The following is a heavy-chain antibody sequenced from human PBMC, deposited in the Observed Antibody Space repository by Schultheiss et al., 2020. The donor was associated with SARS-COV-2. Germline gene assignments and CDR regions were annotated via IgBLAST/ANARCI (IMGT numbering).Heavy chain of an antibody. J-gene: IGHJ6*02. V-gene: IGHV4-59*12. CDR3: ARDRRQTNWAHYYYGMDV. D-gene: IGHD7-27*01. CDR2: IYYSGST. Sequence: SETLSLTCTVSGGSIRGYYWSWIRQPPGKGLEWIGYIYYSGSTNYNPSLKCRVTISVDTSKNQFSLKLSSVTAADTAVYYCARDRRQTNWAHYYYGMDVWGQGTTVTVSS. CDR1: GGSIRGYY.